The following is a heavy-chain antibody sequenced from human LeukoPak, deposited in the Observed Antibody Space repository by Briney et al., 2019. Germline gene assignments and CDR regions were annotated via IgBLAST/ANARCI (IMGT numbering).Heavy chain of an antibody. CDR3: ARHFGGYSYAKVFDY. V-gene: IGHV4-38-2*02. CDR1: GYSISSGYY. J-gene: IGHJ4*02. D-gene: IGHD5-18*01. CDR2: INHSGST. Sequence: SETLSLTCTVSGYSISSGYYWGWIRQPPGKGLEWIGEINHSGSTNYNPSLKSRVTISVDTSKNQFSLKLSSVTAADTAVYYCARHFGGYSYAKVFDYWGQGTPSPSPQ.